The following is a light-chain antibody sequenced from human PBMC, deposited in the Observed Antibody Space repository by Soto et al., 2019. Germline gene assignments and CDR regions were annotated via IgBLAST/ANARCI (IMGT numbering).Light chain of an antibody. V-gene: IGKV1-27*01. CDR2: AAS. CDR3: QKYNSAPYT. J-gene: IGKJ2*01. CDR1: QGISNY. Sequence: DIQMTQSPSSLSASVGDRVTITCRASQGISNYLAWYQQKPGKVPKLLMYAASTMQSGVPSRFSGSGSGTDFTLTIRSLQPEDGATYYCQKYNSAPYTFGHGNKLPIK.